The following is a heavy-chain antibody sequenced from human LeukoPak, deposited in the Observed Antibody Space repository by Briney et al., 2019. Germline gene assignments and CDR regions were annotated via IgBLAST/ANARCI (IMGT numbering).Heavy chain of an antibody. D-gene: IGHD2/OR15-2a*01. CDR2: IKQDGSET. CDR3: ARGNTLDV. J-gene: IGHJ6*02. Sequence: PGGSLRLSCAASGFTFIDYWMIWVRQAPGKGLEWVASIKQDGSETSYVDSVRGRFTISRDNGRNSFYLQMNSLRSEDTAIYYCARGNTLDVWDQGTTVTVSS. V-gene: IGHV3-7*01. CDR1: GFTFIDYW.